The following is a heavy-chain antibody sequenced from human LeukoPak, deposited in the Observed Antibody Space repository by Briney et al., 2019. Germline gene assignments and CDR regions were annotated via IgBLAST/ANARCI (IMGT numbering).Heavy chain of an antibody. Sequence: GASVKVSCKTSGYTFAGYSMHWVRQAPGQGLEWMGWINHNSGGTNYAQKFQGRVTMTSDTSISTAYMELSRLRSDDTAVYYCARDHLLFRQPPNWFDPWGQGTLVTVSS. CDR2: INHNSGGT. J-gene: IGHJ5*02. V-gene: IGHV1-2*02. CDR3: ARDHLLFRQPPNWFDP. D-gene: IGHD1-14*01. CDR1: GYTFAGYS.